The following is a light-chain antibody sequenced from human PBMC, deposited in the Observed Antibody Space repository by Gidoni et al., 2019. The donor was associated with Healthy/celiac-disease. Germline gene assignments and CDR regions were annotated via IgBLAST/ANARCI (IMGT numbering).Light chain of an antibody. Sequence: IQMTQSPSSLSASVGDRVTITCQASQDISNYLNWYQQKPGKAPKLLIYDASNLETGVPSRFSGSGSGTDFTFNISSLQPEDIATYYCQQYDNLLFTFGPGTKVDIK. CDR3: QQYDNLLFT. V-gene: IGKV1-33*01. CDR2: DAS. CDR1: QDISNY. J-gene: IGKJ3*01.